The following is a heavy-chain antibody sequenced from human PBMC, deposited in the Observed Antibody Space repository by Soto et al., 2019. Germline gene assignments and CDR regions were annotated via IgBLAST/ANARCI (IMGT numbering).Heavy chain of an antibody. CDR2: ISDYNGNT. Sequence: QVQLVQSGAEVRKPGASVKVSCKASGYTFSNYGLSWVRQAPGQGLEWMGWISDYNGNTHYAQKFQGRLIMTIDTSTRTAYVELRSLTSDDTAVYFCAREGYYSGSGTYSPPRYYGMDVWGQGTTVTVSS. J-gene: IGHJ6*02. CDR3: AREGYYSGSGTYSPPRYYGMDV. D-gene: IGHD3-10*01. V-gene: IGHV1-18*01. CDR1: GYTFSNYG.